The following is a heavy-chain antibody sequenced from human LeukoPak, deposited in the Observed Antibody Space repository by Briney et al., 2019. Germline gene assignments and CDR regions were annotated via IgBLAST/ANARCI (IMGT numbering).Heavy chain of an antibody. Sequence: ASVKVSCKASGGTFSSYAISWVRQAPGQGLEWMGRIIPILGIANYAQKFQGRVTITADKSTSTAYMELSSLRSEDTAVYYCARESIVVVVAATDYYYYGMDVWGQGTTVTVSS. CDR1: GGTFSSYA. CDR3: ARESIVVVVAATDYYYYGMDV. CDR2: IIPILGIA. D-gene: IGHD2-15*01. V-gene: IGHV1-69*04. J-gene: IGHJ6*02.